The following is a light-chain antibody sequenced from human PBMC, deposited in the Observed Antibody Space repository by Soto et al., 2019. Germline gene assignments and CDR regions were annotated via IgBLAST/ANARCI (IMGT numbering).Light chain of an antibody. V-gene: IGKV3-11*01. CDR1: LNVNSY. J-gene: IGKJ1*01. CDR2: DAS. CDR3: QQYGSSGT. Sequence: VLTQSPATLSLSPGERATLSCRASLNVNSYLAWYQQKPGQAPRLVIYDASNRAPGIPARFSGSGSGTDFTLTISSLEPEDFAVYYCQQYGSSGTFGQGTKVDIK.